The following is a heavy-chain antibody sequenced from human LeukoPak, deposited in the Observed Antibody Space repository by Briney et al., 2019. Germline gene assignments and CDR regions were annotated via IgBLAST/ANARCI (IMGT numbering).Heavy chain of an antibody. CDR1: GFTFSTYF. V-gene: IGHV3-30-3*01. CDR2: ISYDGSNK. D-gene: IGHD3-10*01. J-gene: IGHJ4*02. CDR3: ARNYGSGSYYYFDY. Sequence: GGSLRLSCAASGFTFSTYFMHWVRQAPGKGLEWVAVISYDGSNKYYADSVKGRFTISRDNSKNTLYLQMNSLRAEDTAVYYCARNYGSGSYYYFDYWGQGTLVTVSS.